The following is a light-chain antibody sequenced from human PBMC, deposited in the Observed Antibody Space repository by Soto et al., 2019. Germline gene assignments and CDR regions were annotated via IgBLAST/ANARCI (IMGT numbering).Light chain of an antibody. CDR1: SSDVGGYNS. CDR2: EVS. V-gene: IGLV2-8*01. CDR3: SSYAGSDVFV. J-gene: IGLJ1*01. Sequence: QSALTQPPSASGSPGQSVTISCTGTSSDVGGYNSVSWYQHHPGKAPKLMIYEVSKRPSGVPDRFSGSKSGNTASLTVSGLQAEDEADYYCSSYAGSDVFVFGTVTQLTVL.